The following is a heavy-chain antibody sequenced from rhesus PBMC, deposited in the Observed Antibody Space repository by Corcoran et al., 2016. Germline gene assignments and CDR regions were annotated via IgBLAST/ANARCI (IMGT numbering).Heavy chain of an antibody. J-gene: IGHJ5-1*01. CDR3: ARSGWTSWDNRFDV. CDR1: GCSISNTY. V-gene: IGHV4-173*01. CDR2: ISGSGGAT. Sequence: QLQLQASGPGLVTPLETLSLTCVVSGCSISNTYWNWLRQPPGNGLEWIACISGSGGATDYNPSLKIRVTISRDMSKNQFSLKVNSVTAADTAVYYCARSGWTSWDNRFDVWGAGVLATVSS. D-gene: IGHD2-39*02.